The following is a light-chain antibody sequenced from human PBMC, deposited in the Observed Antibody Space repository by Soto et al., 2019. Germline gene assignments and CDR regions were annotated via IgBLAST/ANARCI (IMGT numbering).Light chain of an antibody. CDR1: QSISSSY. V-gene: IGKV3-20*01. J-gene: IGKJ1*01. CDR3: QQYGSSHT. CDR2: GAS. Sequence: EIVLTQSPGTLSLSPGERATLSCRTSQSISSSYLARYQQKPGQAPRLLIYGASSRATGIPDRFSGSGSGTDFTLTISRLEPEDFAVYYCQQYGSSHTFGQGTKVDIK.